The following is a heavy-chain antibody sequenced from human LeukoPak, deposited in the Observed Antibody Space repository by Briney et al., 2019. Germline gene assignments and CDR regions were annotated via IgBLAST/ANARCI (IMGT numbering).Heavy chain of an antibody. D-gene: IGHD3-10*01. CDR2: ISSSSSTI. CDR3: ARAKLWFGELLYFDY. J-gene: IGHJ4*02. Sequence: GGSLRLSCADSGFTFSSYSMNWVRQAPGKGLEWVSYISSSSSTIYYADSVKGRFTISRDNAKNSLYLQMNSLRAEDTAVYYCARAKLWFGELLYFDYRGQGTLVTVSS. V-gene: IGHV3-48*01. CDR1: GFTFSSYS.